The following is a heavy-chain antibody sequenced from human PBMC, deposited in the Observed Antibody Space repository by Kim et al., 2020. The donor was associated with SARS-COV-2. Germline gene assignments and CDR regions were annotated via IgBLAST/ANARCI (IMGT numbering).Heavy chain of an antibody. Sequence: SVKVSCKASGGTFSSYAISWVRQAPGQGLEWMGGIIPIFGTANYAQKFQGRVTITADESTSTAYMELSSLRSEDTAVYYCAREVVRISRGYFDYWGQGTLVTVSS. D-gene: IGHD3-22*01. CDR3: AREVVRISRGYFDY. CDR2: IIPIFGTA. V-gene: IGHV1-69*13. CDR1: GGTFSSYA. J-gene: IGHJ4*02.